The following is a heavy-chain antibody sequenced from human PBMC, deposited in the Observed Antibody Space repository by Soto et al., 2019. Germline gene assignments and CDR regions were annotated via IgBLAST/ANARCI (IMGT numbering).Heavy chain of an antibody. CDR2: IIPIFGTA. CDR3: EIRESY. V-gene: IGHV1-69*13. Sequence: SVKVSYKGSGGTFTSYAISWLRQSPGQGLEWMGGIIPIFGTANYAQKFQGRVTITADESTSTAYMELSSLRSEDTAVYYCEIRESYWGQGTMVTVSS. CDR1: GGTFTSYA. J-gene: IGHJ4*02.